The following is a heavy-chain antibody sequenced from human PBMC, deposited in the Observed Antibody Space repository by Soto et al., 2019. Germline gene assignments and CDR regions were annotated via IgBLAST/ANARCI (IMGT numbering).Heavy chain of an antibody. CDR3: VGGMTTGY. CDR2: INTDGSST. D-gene: IGHD4-4*01. V-gene: IGHV3-74*01. J-gene: IGHJ4*02. Sequence: EVQLVESGGGLVQPGGSLRLSCAASGFTFSSYWMHWVRQAPGKGLVWVSRINTDGSSTSYADSVKGRFTISRDNAKNTLYRQMNSLRVEDTAVYYCVGGMTTGYWGQGTLVTVSS. CDR1: GFTFSSYW.